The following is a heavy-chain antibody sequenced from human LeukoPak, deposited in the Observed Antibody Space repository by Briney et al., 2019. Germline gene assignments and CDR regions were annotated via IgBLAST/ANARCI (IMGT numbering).Heavy chain of an antibody. Sequence: SETLSLTCTVSGGSISSGSYYWSWIRQPAGKGLEWIGRIYTSGSTNYNPSLRSRVTISLDTSENHFSLKLSSVTAADTAVYYCARVTTGGYYNYWGQGTLVTVSS. CDR2: IYTSGST. CDR1: GGSISSGSYY. V-gene: IGHV4-61*02. J-gene: IGHJ4*02. D-gene: IGHD3-22*01. CDR3: ARVTTGGYYNY.